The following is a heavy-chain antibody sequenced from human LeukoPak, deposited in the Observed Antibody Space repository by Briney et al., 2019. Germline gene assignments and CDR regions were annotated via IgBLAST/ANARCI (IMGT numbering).Heavy chain of an antibody. CDR1: GFTFSSYW. D-gene: IGHD3-3*01. CDR2: IKQDGSEK. V-gene: IGHV3-7*01. Sequence: PGGSLRLSCAASGFTFSSYWMSWVRQAPGEGLEWVANIKQDGSEKYYVDSVKGRFTISRDNAKNSLYLQMNSLRAEDTAVYYCAGQTYYDFWSGYYYYYMDVWGKGTTVTVSS. CDR3: AGQTYYDFWSGYYYYYMDV. J-gene: IGHJ6*03.